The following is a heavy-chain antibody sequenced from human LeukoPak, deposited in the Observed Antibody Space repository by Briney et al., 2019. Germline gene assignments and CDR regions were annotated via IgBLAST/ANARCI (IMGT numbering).Heavy chain of an antibody. J-gene: IGHJ4*02. V-gene: IGHV4-59*01. CDR2: IYYSGST. CDR3: ARVSDYDFGRGPLGTIGASYFDY. D-gene: IGHD3-3*01. Sequence: KPSETLSLTCTVSGGSISSYYWSWIRQPPGKGLEWIGYIYYSGSTNYNRSLKSRVTISVDTSKNQFSLRLSSVTVAKTAVYYGARVSDYDFGRGPLGTIGASYFDYWGQGTLVTVSS. CDR1: GGSISSYY.